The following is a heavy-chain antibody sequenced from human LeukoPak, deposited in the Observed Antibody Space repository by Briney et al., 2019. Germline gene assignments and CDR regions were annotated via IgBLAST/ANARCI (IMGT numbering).Heavy chain of an antibody. J-gene: IGHJ5*02. CDR3: ARRLTQYDCFDP. D-gene: IGHD2-2*01. Sequence: SQTLSLTCAISGDSVSSNSVTWNWIRQSPSRGLEWRGRTYYRSTWYNDYAVSVRGRITVNPDTSKNQFSLHLNSVTPEDTAVYYCARRLTQYDCFDPWGQGTLVTVSS. CDR1: GDSVSSNSVT. CDR2: TYYRSTWYN. V-gene: IGHV6-1*01.